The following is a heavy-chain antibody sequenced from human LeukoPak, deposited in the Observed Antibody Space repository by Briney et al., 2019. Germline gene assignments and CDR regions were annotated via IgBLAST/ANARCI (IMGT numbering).Heavy chain of an antibody. CDR3: ARTRTTYTWGSFDY. CDR1: GFSFSGYF. Sequence: GGSLRLSCEASGFSFSGYFMTWIRQAPGKGLEWISFISSSGSAAYYADSLKGRFTISRDNARKLLYLQMNNLRAEDTAMYYCARTRTTYTWGSFDYWGQGTLVTVSS. D-gene: IGHD4-11*01. J-gene: IGHJ4*02. V-gene: IGHV3-11*04. CDR2: ISSSGSAA.